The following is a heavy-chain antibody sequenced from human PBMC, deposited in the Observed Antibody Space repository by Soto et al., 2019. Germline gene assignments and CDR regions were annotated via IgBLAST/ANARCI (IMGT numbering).Heavy chain of an antibody. D-gene: IGHD2-8*01. Sequence: QVQLVQSGAGVKKPGSSVKVSCKASGGTFSSYAISWVRQAPGQGLEWMGGIIPIFGTANYAQKFQVRVTITADESTSTAYMELSSLRSEDTAVYYCARESCTNGVCYWVGNWFDPWGQGTLVTVSS. CDR2: IIPIFGTA. CDR1: GGTFSSYA. CDR3: ARESCTNGVCYWVGNWFDP. J-gene: IGHJ5*02. V-gene: IGHV1-69*01.